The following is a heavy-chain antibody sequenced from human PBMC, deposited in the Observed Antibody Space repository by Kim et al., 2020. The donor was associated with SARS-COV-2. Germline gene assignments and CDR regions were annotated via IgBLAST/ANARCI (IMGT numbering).Heavy chain of an antibody. CDR2: IDGSVGTT. J-gene: IGHJ4*02. CDR1: GFTFTGYA. CDR3: KKGGWGWIWDH. Sequence: GGSLRLSCTTSGFTFTGYAMSWVRQAPGKGLEWVSSIDGSVGTTYYVDSVKGRFTISRDTSKNTLYLQMSNLRADDTAVYYSKKGGWGWIWDHWGQGTLVTVSS. D-gene: IGHD2-2*03. V-gene: IGHV3-23*01.